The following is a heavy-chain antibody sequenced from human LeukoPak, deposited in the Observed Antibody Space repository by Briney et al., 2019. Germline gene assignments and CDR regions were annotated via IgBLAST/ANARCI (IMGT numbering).Heavy chain of an antibody. CDR3: AKSRGHYGSGSYIDS. J-gene: IGHJ4*02. CDR1: EFTFSNCA. Sequence: TGGSLRLSCAASEFTFSNCAMNWVRQAPGKGLEWVSGISGSGGSTYYADSVKGRFTISRDNSKNTLYLQMNSLRAEDTAVFYCAKSRGHYGSGSYIDSWGQGTLVTVSS. CDR2: ISGSGGST. D-gene: IGHD3-10*01. V-gene: IGHV3-23*01.